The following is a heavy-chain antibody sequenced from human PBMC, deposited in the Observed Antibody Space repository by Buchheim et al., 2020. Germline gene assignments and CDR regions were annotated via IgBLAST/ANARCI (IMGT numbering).Heavy chain of an antibody. Sequence: QVQLQQWGAGLLKPSETLSLTCAVYGGSFSGYYWSWIRQPPGKGLEWIGEINHSGSTNYNPSLKSRVTISVDTSKNQFSLKLSSVTAADTAAYYCARAIYDYVWGSYRPKIYGMDVWGQGTT. CDR3: ARAIYDYVWGSYRPKIYGMDV. J-gene: IGHJ6*02. CDR1: GGSFSGYY. D-gene: IGHD3-16*02. V-gene: IGHV4-34*01. CDR2: INHSGST.